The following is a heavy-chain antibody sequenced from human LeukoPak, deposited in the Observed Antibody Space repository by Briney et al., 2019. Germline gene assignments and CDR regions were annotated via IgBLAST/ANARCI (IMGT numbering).Heavy chain of an antibody. CDR2: IYYSGST. D-gene: IGHD4-11*01. CDR1: GGSISSYY. Sequence: SETLSLTCTVSGGSISSYYWSWIRQPPGKGLEWIGYIYYSGSTNYNPSLKSRVTISVDTSKNQFSLKLSSVTAADTAVYYCARAGRATVTLSCRWDYYYYYGMDVWGQGTTVTVSS. CDR3: ARAGRATVTLSCRWDYYYYYGMDV. J-gene: IGHJ6*02. V-gene: IGHV4-59*01.